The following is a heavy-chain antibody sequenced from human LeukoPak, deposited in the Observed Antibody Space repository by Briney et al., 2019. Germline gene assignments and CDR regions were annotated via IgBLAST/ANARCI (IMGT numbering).Heavy chain of an antibody. D-gene: IGHD3-22*01. V-gene: IGHV4-34*01. CDR2: INHSGST. Sequence: SETLSLTCAVYGGSFSGYYWSWIRQPPGKGLEWIGEINHSGSTNYNPSLKSRVTMSVDTSKNQFSLKPSSVTAADTAVYFCARDRYYYDSSGYSLFDYWGQGTLVTVSS. J-gene: IGHJ4*02. CDR1: GGSFSGYY. CDR3: ARDRYYYDSSGYSLFDY.